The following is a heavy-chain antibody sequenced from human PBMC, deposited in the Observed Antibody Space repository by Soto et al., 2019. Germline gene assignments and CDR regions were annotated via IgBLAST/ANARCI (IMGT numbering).Heavy chain of an antibody. CDR2: IYYSGST. CDR1: GGSISSGGYY. CDR3: ARVGITMVRGVPSWFDP. J-gene: IGHJ5*02. D-gene: IGHD3-10*01. V-gene: IGHV4-31*03. Sequence: SETLSLTCTVSGGSISSGGYYWSWIRQHPGKGLEWIGYIYYSGSTYYNPSLKSRVTISVDTSKNQFSLKLSSVTAADTAVYNCARVGITMVRGVPSWFDPWGQGTLVTVSS.